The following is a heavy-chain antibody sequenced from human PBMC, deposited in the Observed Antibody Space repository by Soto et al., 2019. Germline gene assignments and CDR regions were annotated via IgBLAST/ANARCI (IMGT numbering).Heavy chain of an antibody. D-gene: IGHD2-2*01. J-gene: IGHJ6*02. CDR2: IYPGDSDT. Sequence: GGSLKISCKGSGYSFTSYWVGWVRQMPGKGLEWMGIIYPGDSDTRYSPSFQGQVTISADKSISTAYLQWSSLKASDTAMYYCARHYCSSTSCYPVYYYYYGMDVWGQGTTVTVSS. V-gene: IGHV5-51*01. CDR1: GYSFTSYW. CDR3: ARHYCSSTSCYPVYYYYYGMDV.